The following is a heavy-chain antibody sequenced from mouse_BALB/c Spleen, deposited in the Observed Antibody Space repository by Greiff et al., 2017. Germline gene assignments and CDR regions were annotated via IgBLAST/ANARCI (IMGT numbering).Heavy chain of an antibody. CDR2: ISTYYGDA. V-gene: IGHV1S137*01. Sequence: VMLVESGAELVRPGVSVKISCKGSGYTFTDYAMHWVKQSHAKSLEWIGVISTYYGDASYNQKFKGKATMTVDKSSSTAYMELARLTSEDSAIYYCARGYDGYLRAMDYWGQGTSVTVSS. J-gene: IGHJ4*01. D-gene: IGHD2-3*01. CDR1: GYTFTDYA. CDR3: ARGYDGYLRAMDY.